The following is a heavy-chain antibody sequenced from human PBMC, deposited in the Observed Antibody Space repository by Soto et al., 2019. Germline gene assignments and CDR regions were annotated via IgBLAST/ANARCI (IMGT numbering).Heavy chain of an antibody. CDR3: AKPNHYYRSGYPGYFDY. J-gene: IGHJ4*02. D-gene: IGHD3-22*01. CDR2: ISGSGGST. Sequence: GGSLRLSCAASGFTFSSYAMSWVRQAPGKGLEWVSAISGSGGSTYYADSVKGRFTISRDNSKNTLYLQMNSLRAEDTAVYYCAKPNHYYRSGYPGYFDYWGQGTLVTVSS. CDR1: GFTFSSYA. V-gene: IGHV3-23*01.